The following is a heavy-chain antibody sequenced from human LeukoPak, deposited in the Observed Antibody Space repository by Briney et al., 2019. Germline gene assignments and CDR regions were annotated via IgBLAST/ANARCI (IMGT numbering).Heavy chain of an antibody. CDR1: GFTLSDYY. V-gene: IGHV3-11*04. Sequence: GGSLRLSCAASGFTLSDYYMNWVRQAPGKGLEWVSYISSSGSTIYYADSVKGRFTISRDNAKNSLYLQMNSLRAEDTAVYYCARARTDSSGYYRWGNYFDYWGQGTLVTVSS. CDR3: ARARTDSSGYYRWGNYFDY. CDR2: ISSSGSTI. J-gene: IGHJ4*02. D-gene: IGHD3-22*01.